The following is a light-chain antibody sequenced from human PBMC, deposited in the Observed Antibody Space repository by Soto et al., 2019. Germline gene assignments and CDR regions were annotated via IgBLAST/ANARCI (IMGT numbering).Light chain of an antibody. CDR1: SSDVGNYNL. CDR3: CSFALRSTLI. Sequence: QSVLTQPASVSGSPGQSITISCTGTSSDVGNYNLVSWYQQYPGKAPKLMIYEGGKRPSGVSNRFSGSKSGNTASLIISGLQAEDEADYYCCSFALRSTLIFGGGTNLTVL. CDR2: EGG. J-gene: IGLJ2*01. V-gene: IGLV2-23*01.